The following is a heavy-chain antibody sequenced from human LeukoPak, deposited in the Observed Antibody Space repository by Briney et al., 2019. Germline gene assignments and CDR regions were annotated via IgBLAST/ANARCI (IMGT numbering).Heavy chain of an antibody. CDR2: ISGSGGSK. CDR3: ARAPGYRAAYYFDS. J-gene: IGHJ4*02. CDR1: GFSFSSYG. V-gene: IGHV3-23*01. Sequence: GGSLRLSCAGSGFSFSSYGMSWVGQAPGEGVESVSAISGSGGSKYYADSVTGRFTISRDNSNNTLYLQMDSLRAEDTAVYSCARAPGYRAAYYFDSWGQGTLVTVSS. D-gene: IGHD1-1*01.